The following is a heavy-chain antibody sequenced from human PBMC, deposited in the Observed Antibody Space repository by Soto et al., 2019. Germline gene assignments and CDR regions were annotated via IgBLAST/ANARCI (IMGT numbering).Heavy chain of an antibody. D-gene: IGHD2-2*01. CDR3: ARYCSSINCYVVLDY. J-gene: IGHJ4*02. Sequence: PGGSLRLSCAASGFTFSTYWMSWVRQAPGKGLEWVANIKQDGSEINYADSVKGRFTISRDNAKNSLFLQMNSLRAEDTAVYYCARYCSSINCYVVLDYWGQGTVVTVSS. CDR2: IKQDGSEI. V-gene: IGHV3-7*01. CDR1: GFTFSTYW.